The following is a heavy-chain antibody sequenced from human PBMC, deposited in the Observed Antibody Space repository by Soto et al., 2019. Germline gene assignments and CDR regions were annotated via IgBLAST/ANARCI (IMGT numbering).Heavy chain of an antibody. CDR3: AHKLLYDYSNYGPNYYYYYGMDV. CDR1: GFSLSTSGVG. Sequence: SGPTLVKPTQTLTLTCTFSGFSLSTSGVGVGWIRQPPGKALEWLALIYWNDDKRYSPSLKSRLTITKDTSKNQVVLTMTNMDPVDTATYYCAHKLLYDYSNYGPNYYYYYGMDVWGQGTTVTVSS. V-gene: IGHV2-5*01. CDR2: IYWNDDK. D-gene: IGHD4-4*01. J-gene: IGHJ6*02.